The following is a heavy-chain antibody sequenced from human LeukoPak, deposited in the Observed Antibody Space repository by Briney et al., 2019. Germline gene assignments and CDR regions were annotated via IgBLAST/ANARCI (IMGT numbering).Heavy chain of an antibody. D-gene: IGHD5-18*01. Sequence: PSETLSLTCTVSGGSISSYYWSWIRQPPGKGLEWLGYIYYSGSTNYNPSLKSRVTISVDTSKNQLSLQLSSVTAADTAVYYCARSGYSYGYKDYWGQGTLVTVSS. CDR1: GGSISSYY. CDR3: ARSGYSYGYKDY. J-gene: IGHJ4*02. V-gene: IGHV4-59*01. CDR2: IYYSGST.